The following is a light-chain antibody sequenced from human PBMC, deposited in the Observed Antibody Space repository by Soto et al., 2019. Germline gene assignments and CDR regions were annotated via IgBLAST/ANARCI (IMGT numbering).Light chain of an antibody. CDR3: QQCDSTPYT. CDR2: AAS. Sequence: DIQMTQSPSSLSASVGDRVTITCRASQSISNYLNWYQQKPGKAPKLLIYAASSLQSGVPSRFSGSGSGTDFTLTISSLQPEDFATYYCQQCDSTPYTFGQGTKVEIK. V-gene: IGKV1-39*01. J-gene: IGKJ2*01. CDR1: QSISNY.